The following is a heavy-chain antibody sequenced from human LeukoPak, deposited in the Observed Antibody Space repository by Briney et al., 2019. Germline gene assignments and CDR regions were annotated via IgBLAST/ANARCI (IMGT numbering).Heavy chain of an antibody. V-gene: IGHV3-48*04. J-gene: IGHJ4*02. Sequence: GGSLRLSGAASGLTFRTYSMNWVRQAPGMGLNWFSYFSGSTGTIYYADSVKGRFTISRDNAKNSLYLQMNSLRAEDTAVYYCARALSLLWFGDQNFDSWGQGTLVTVSS. CDR1: GLTFRTYS. CDR3: ARALSLLWFGDQNFDS. D-gene: IGHD3-10*01. CDR2: FSGSTGTI.